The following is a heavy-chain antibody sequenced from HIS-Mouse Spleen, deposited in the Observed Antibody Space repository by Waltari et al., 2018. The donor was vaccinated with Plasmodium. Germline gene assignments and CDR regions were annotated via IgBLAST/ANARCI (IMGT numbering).Heavy chain of an antibody. Sequence: QVQLQESGPGLVKPSETLSLTCTVSGYSISSGYYWGWIRQPPGKGLEWIGSIYHSGSTYYNPCLKSRVTISVDTSKNQCSLKLSSVTAADTAVYYCARVDYGSGDYYYYYGMDVWGQGTTVTVSS. V-gene: IGHV4-38-2*02. J-gene: IGHJ6*02. CDR3: ARVDYGSGDYYYYYGMDV. D-gene: IGHD3-10*01. CDR1: GYSISSGYY. CDR2: IYHSGST.